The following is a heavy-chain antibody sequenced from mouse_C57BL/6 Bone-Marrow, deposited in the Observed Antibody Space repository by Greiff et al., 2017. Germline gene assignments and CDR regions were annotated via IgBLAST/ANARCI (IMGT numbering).Heavy chain of an antibody. V-gene: IGHV5-9*01. CDR3: SRQVTTVLATKYFDV. J-gene: IGHJ1*03. Sequence: EVQLVESGGGLVKPGGSLKLSCAVSGFTFSSYTMSWVRQTPEKRLQWVAAISGGGGNTYYPASVKGRFTISRDNDKNILYLQMSSLRAEDTALYYCSRQVTTVLATKYFDVWGTGTTVTVSS. CDR1: GFTFSSYT. D-gene: IGHD1-1*01. CDR2: ISGGGGNT.